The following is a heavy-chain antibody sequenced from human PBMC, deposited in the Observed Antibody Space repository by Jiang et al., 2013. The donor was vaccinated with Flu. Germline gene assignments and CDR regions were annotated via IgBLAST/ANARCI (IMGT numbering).Heavy chain of an antibody. V-gene: IGHV4-39*01. CDR1: GGSISSSSYY. J-gene: IGHJ3*02. Sequence: LLKPSETLSLTCTVSGGSISSSSYYWGWIRQPPGKGLEWIGSIYYSGDTYYNPSLKSRVTISVDTSKNQFSLKLSSVTAADTAVYYCARSTTTRTFDIWGQGTMVTVSS. CDR2: IYYSGDT. CDR3: ARSTTTRTFDI. D-gene: IGHD4-11*01.